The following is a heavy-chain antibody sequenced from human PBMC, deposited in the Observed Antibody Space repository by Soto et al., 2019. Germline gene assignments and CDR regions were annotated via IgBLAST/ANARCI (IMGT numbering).Heavy chain of an antibody. CDR1: GFTFSSYW. J-gene: IGHJ6*03. CDR3: ARSSSSYYGDSSYYYIDC. V-gene: IGHV3-74*01. CDR2: INSDGSST. Sequence: GGSLRLSCAASGFTFSSYWMHWVRQAPGKGLVWVSRINSDGSSTSYADSVKGRFTISRDNAKNTLYLQMNSLRAEDTAVYYCARSSSSYYGDSSYYYIDCWGKGTTVTVSS. D-gene: IGHD4-17*01.